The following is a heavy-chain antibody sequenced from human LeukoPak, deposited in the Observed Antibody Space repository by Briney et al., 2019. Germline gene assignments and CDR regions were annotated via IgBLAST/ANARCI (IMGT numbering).Heavy chain of an antibody. CDR3: ARDGYSYGQGPFDY. D-gene: IGHD5-18*01. V-gene: IGHV1-2*02. J-gene: IGHJ4*02. CDR2: INPNSGGT. CDR1: GYTFTGYY. Sequence: ASVKVSCKASGYTFTGYYMHWVRQAPGQGLEWMGWINPNSGGTNYAQKFQGRVTITRDTSISTAYMELSRLRSDDTAVYYCARDGYSYGQGPFDYWGQRTLVAVSS.